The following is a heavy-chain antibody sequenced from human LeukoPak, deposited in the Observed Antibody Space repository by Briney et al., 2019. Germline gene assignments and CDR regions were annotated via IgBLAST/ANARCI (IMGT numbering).Heavy chain of an antibody. J-gene: IGHJ3*02. CDR3: ARDVGASAPDAFDI. D-gene: IGHD1-26*01. CDR2: ISSSSYI. CDR1: GFTFSSYS. V-gene: IGHV3-21*01. Sequence: GGSLRLSCAASGFTFSSYSMNWVRQAPGKGLEWVSSISSSSYIYYADSVKGRFTISRDNAKNSLYLQMNSLRAEDTAVYYCARDVGASAPDAFDIWGQGTMVTVSS.